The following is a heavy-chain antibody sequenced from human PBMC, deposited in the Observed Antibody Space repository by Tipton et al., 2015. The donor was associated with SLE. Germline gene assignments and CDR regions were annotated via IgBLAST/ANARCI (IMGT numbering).Heavy chain of an antibody. J-gene: IGHJ6*02. CDR1: GGSFSGYY. CDR2: INHGGST. V-gene: IGHV4-34*01. Sequence: TLSLTCAAYGGSFSGYYWSWVRQPPGKGLEWIGEINHGGSTNYNPSLKSRVTISVDTSKKQFSLRLSSVTAADTAVYHCARGDVSSWPTYYYYGMDVWGQGTTVTVSS. CDR3: ARGDVSSWPTYYYYGMDV. D-gene: IGHD6-13*01.